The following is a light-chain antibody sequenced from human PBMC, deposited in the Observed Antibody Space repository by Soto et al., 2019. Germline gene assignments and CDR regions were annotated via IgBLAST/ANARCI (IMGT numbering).Light chain of an antibody. Sequence: QSVLTQPPSVSEAPRQRVTISCSGSNSNIGNNAVNWYQQVPGKAPKLLIYFDDLFSSGVSDRFSASKSGTSASLVISGLQSEDEADYYCSAWDDNLNGVLFGGGTKLTVL. CDR2: FDD. V-gene: IGLV1-36*01. CDR1: NSNIGNNA. CDR3: SAWDDNLNGVL. J-gene: IGLJ2*01.